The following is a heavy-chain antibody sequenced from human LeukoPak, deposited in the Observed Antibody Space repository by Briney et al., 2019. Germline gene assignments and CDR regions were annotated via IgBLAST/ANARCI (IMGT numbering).Heavy chain of an antibody. D-gene: IGHD1-26*01. V-gene: IGHV3-30*14. Sequence: GGSLRLSCAASGFTFSSYAMHWVRQAPGKGLEWVAVISYDGSNKYYADSVKGRFTISRDNSRNTLYLQMNSLRAEDTAVYYCARKYSGTNPFDYWGQGTLVTVSS. J-gene: IGHJ4*02. CDR1: GFTFSSYA. CDR3: ARKYSGTNPFDY. CDR2: ISYDGSNK.